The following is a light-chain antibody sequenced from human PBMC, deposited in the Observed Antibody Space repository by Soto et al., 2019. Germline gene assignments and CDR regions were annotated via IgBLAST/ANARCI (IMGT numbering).Light chain of an antibody. CDR3: QLYNEWPQFT. V-gene: IGKV3-15*01. CDR2: GAS. CDR1: QTVSSN. J-gene: IGKJ3*01. Sequence: EIVLTQSPATLSVSPGERATLACRASQTVSSNLAWYQQKPGQPPRLLIYGASTRAIGIPARFSGSGSGTEFTLTISSLQSEDIAVYYCQLYNEWPQFTFGPGTKVDIK.